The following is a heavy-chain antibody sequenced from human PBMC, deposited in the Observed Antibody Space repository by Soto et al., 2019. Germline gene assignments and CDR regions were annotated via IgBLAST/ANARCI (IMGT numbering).Heavy chain of an antibody. CDR3: ARRDIGGYCSSTSCYTRLGYYGMDV. CDR2: IYPGDSDT. D-gene: IGHD2-2*02. CDR1: GYSFTSYW. Sequence: GESLKISCKGSGYSFTSYWIGWVRQMPGKGLEWMGIIYPGDSDTRYSPSFQGQVTISADKSISTAYLQWSSLKASDTAMYYCARRDIGGYCSSTSCYTRLGYYGMDVWGQGTTVTVSS. J-gene: IGHJ6*02. V-gene: IGHV5-51*01.